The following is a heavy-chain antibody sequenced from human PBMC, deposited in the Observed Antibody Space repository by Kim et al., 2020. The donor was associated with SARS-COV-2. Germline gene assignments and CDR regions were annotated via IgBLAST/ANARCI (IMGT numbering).Heavy chain of an antibody. Sequence: SETLSLTCTVSGVSISSSSYYWGWIRQPPGKGLEWIGSIYYSGSTYYNPSLKSRVTISVDTSKNQFSLKLSSVTAADTAVYYCARRPRVVPAANWFDPWGQGTLVTVSS. CDR1: GVSISSSSYY. J-gene: IGHJ5*02. CDR2: IYYSGST. D-gene: IGHD2-2*01. CDR3: ARRPRVVPAANWFDP. V-gene: IGHV4-39*01.